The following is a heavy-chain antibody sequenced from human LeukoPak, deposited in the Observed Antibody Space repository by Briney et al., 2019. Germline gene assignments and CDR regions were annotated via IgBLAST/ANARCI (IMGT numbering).Heavy chain of an antibody. J-gene: IGHJ4*02. Sequence: HTGGSLRLSCAASGFTFDDYTMHWVRQAPGKGLEWVSLISWDGGSTYYADSVKGRCTISRDNSKNSLYLQMNSLRTEDTALYYCAKSKTAVTTGYLDYWGQGTLVTVSS. D-gene: IGHD4-17*01. V-gene: IGHV3-43*01. CDR1: GFTFDDYT. CDR2: ISWDGGST. CDR3: AKSKTAVTTGYLDY.